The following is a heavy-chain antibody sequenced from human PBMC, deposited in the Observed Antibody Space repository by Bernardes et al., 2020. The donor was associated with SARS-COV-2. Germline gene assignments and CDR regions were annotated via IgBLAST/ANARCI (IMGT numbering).Heavy chain of an antibody. CDR2: IWYDGSNK. CDR1: GFTFSSYG. V-gene: IGHV3-33*01. CDR3: AREENYYDSSAFDI. D-gene: IGHD3-22*01. J-gene: IGHJ3*02. Sequence: VGSLRLSCAASGFTFSSYGMHWVRQAPGKGLEWVAVIWYDGSNKYYADSVKGRFTISRDNSKNTLYLQMNSLRAEDTAVYYCAREENYYDSSAFDIWGQGTMVTVSS.